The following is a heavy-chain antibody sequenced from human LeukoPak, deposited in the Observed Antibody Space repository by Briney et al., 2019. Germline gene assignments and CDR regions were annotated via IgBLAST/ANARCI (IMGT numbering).Heavy chain of an antibody. CDR2: VHLDGST. J-gene: IGHJ4*02. CDR3: AREGGFYRPLDY. V-gene: IGHV4-39*07. Sequence: SETLSLTCTVSGGSISSGNYYYSWIRQPPGKGLEWIGEVHLDGSTNYNPSLTGRLTMSVDLYENHISLKMTSVTAADTAVYYCAREGGFYRPLDYSGQGMLVTVSS. CDR1: GGSISSGNYY. D-gene: IGHD3-3*01.